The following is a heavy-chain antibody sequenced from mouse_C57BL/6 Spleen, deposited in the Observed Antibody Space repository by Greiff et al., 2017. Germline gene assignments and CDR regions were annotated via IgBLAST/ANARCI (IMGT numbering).Heavy chain of an antibody. CDR2: ISYDGSN. CDR1: GYSITSGYY. Sequence: EPGPGLVKPSQSLSLTCSVTGYSITSGYYWNWIRQFPGNKLEWMGYISYDGSNNYNPSLKNRSSITRDTSKNQFFLKLKSVTTEDTATYDCAREELRWYFDGWGTGTTVTVSS. V-gene: IGHV3-6*01. J-gene: IGHJ1*03. CDR3: AREELRWYFDG.